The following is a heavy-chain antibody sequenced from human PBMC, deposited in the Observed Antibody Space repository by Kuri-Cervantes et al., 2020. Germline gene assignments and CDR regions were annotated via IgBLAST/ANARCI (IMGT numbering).Heavy chain of an antibody. V-gene: IGHV3-23*01. CDR3: AKGGRSGLYYHYGMDV. J-gene: IGHJ6*02. D-gene: IGHD6-19*01. CDR1: GFTFNSYA. CDR2: ISGSGGST. Sequence: GGSLRLSCAASGFTFNSYAMSWVRQAPGKGLEWVSAISGSGGSTYYADSVKGRFTISRDNSKNTLYLQMNSLRAEDTAVYYCAKGGRSGLYYHYGMDVWGQGTTVTVSS.